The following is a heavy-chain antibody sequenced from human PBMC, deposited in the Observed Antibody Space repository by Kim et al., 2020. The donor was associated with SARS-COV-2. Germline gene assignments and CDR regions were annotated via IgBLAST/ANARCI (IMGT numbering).Heavy chain of an antibody. CDR3: AKDGSSSSGPFDY. Sequence: GGSLRLSCAASGFTFDDYAMHWVRQPPGKGLDWVSLISGVGGTTYYADSVKGRFTISRDNSDNSLYLQINSLRTEETALYYCAKDGSSSSGPFDYWGQGTLVTVSS. J-gene: IGHJ4*02. CDR1: GFTFDDYA. CDR2: ISGVGGTT. D-gene: IGHD6-6*01. V-gene: IGHV3-43*02.